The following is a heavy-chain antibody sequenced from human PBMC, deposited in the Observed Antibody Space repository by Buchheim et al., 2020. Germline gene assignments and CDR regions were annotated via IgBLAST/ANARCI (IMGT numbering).Heavy chain of an antibody. CDR3: ARGGYRNYYGMDV. CDR2: INHSGST. CDR1: GGSFSGYY. V-gene: IGHV4-34*01. J-gene: IGHJ6*02. D-gene: IGHD1-1*01. Sequence: QVQLQQWGAGLLKPSETLSLTCAVYGGSFSGYYWSWIRQPPGKGLEWIGEINHSGSTNYNPSLKSRVTISVDTSKNQFSPKLSSVTAADTAVYYCARGGYRNYYGMDVWGQGTT.